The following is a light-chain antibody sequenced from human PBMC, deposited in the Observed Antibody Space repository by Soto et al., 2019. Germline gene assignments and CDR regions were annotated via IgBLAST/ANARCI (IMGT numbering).Light chain of an antibody. CDR3: LQDYNYPRT. CDR1: QGIRTD. V-gene: IGKV1-6*01. CDR2: GAS. J-gene: IGKJ1*01. Sequence: AIQMTQPPSSLSASVGDRVTITCRSSQGIRTDLGRYQQKPGKAPKLLIYGASSLQSEVPSRFSGSGSGTDFTPTISSLQPEDFATYYCLQDYNYPRTFGQGTKVDIK.